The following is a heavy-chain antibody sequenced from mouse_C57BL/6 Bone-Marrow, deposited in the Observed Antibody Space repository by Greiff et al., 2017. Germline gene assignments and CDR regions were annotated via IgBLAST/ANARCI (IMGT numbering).Heavy chain of an antibody. Sequence: QVQLQQSGAELARPGASVELSCKASGYTFTSYGISWVKQRTGQGLEWIGEIYPRSGHTYYNEKFKGKATLTADESSSTAYMELRSLTSEDSAVYFCEHYYGSSSWYFDVWGTGTTVTVSS. CDR3: EHYYGSSSWYFDV. CDR2: IYPRSGHT. CDR1: GYTFTSYG. D-gene: IGHD1-1*01. J-gene: IGHJ1*03. V-gene: IGHV1-81*01.